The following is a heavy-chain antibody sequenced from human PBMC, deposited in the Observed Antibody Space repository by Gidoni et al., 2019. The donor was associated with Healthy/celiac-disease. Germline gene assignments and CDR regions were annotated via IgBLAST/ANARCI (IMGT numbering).Heavy chain of an antibody. Sequence: EVQLVESGGGLVQPGGSLRLSCAASGFTVSSHYMSWVRQAPGKGLEWVSVIYSGGSTYDADAVKGRFTISRDNSKNTLYLQMNSLRAEDTAVYYCAILGTTGTTDAFDIWGQGTMVTVSS. V-gene: IGHV3-66*01. CDR3: AILGTTGTTDAFDI. CDR1: GFTVSSHY. J-gene: IGHJ3*02. D-gene: IGHD1-1*01. CDR2: IYSGGST.